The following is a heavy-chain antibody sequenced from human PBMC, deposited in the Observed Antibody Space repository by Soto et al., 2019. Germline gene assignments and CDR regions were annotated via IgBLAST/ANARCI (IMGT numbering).Heavy chain of an antibody. CDR2: IHWDDSN. D-gene: IGHD1-1*01. V-gene: IGHV2-5*02. J-gene: IGHJ4*02. Sequence: QITLKESGPTLVRPTQTLTLTCAFSGFSLSTSGVGVGWIRQPPGKALEWLAVIHWDDSNHYSPSLRSRLTITKDTSKNQVVLTMTNMDPMVTGPYYCAQKGPEDWTLDYWGQGTLVTVSS. CDR1: GFSLSTSGVG. CDR3: AQKGPEDWTLDY.